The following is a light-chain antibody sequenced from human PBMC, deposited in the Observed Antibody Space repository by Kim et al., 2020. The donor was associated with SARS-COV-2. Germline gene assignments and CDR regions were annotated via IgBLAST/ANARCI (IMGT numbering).Light chain of an antibody. Sequence: SPGERATLSCRASQSISSNLAWYQQNPGQAPRLLIYGASTRATGIPARFSGSGSGTEFTLTISSLQSEDFAVYYCQHYNNWPPWTFGQGTKVDIK. CDR3: QHYNNWPPWT. V-gene: IGKV3-15*01. CDR2: GAS. J-gene: IGKJ1*01. CDR1: QSISSN.